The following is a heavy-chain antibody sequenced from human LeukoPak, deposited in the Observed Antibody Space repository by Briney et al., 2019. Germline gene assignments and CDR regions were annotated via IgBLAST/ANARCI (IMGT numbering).Heavy chain of an antibody. CDR1: GFTFSSYG. Sequence: PGGSLRLSCAASGFTFSSYGMHWVRQAPGKGLEWVAVISYDGSNKYYADSVKGRFTISRDNSMNTLYLQMNSLRAEDTAVYYCAKEWPTTVILYYFDYWGQGTLVTVSS. CDR2: ISYDGSNK. V-gene: IGHV3-30*18. CDR3: AKEWPTTVILYYFDY. D-gene: IGHD4-11*01. J-gene: IGHJ4*02.